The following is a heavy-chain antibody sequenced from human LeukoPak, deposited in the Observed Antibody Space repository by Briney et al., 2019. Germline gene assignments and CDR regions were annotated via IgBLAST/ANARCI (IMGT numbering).Heavy chain of an antibody. J-gene: IGHJ6*02. CDR2: INHSGST. D-gene: IGHD6-13*01. CDR3: ARGDRKQQLANYYYYGMDV. CDR1: GGSFSGYY. V-gene: IGHV4-34*01. Sequence: SETLSLTCAVYGGSFSGYYWSWIRQPPGKGLEGIGEINHSGSTNYNPSLKSRVTISVDTSKNQFSLKLSSVTAADTAVYYCARGDRKQQLANYYYYGMDVWGQGTTVTVSS.